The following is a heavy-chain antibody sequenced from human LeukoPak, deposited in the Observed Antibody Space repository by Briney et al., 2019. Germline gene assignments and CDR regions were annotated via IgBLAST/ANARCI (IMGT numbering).Heavy chain of an antibody. D-gene: IGHD2/OR15-2a*01. CDR3: ARHNKAFDI. J-gene: IGHJ3*02. Sequence: SETLSLTCAVYGGSFSGYYWSWIRQPPGKGLEWIGEINHSGSTNYNPSLKSRVTISVDTSKNQFSLKLSSVTAADTAVYYCARHNKAFDIWSQGTMVTVSS. CDR2: INHSGST. CDR1: GGSFSGYY. V-gene: IGHV4-34*01.